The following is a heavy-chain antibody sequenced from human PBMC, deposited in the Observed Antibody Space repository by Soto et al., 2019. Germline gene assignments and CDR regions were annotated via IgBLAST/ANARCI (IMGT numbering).Heavy chain of an antibody. Sequence: EVQLLESGGGLARPGGSLRLSCVASGFIFSDYAMTWIRQAPGKGMEWVATISASGGNIEYTDSLKGRFTISRDNSKKTVYLQINGLTADDTAVHYCAKVAGGLGYFDLCGRGTLVTVSS. V-gene: IGHV3-23*01. CDR3: AKVAGGLGYFDL. CDR1: GFIFSDYA. D-gene: IGHD3-16*01. CDR2: ISASGGNI. J-gene: IGHJ2*01.